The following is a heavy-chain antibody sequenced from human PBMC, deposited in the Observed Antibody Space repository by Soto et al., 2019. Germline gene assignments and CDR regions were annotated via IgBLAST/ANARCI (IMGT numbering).Heavy chain of an antibody. Sequence: SXKVSFKAAVYTXSSYGSGLVRQAPGQGLEWMGWISAYNCNTNYAQKLQVRVTMTTDTSTRTAYMEPRSLRSDDKAVYYCARDNPIIVVVPAAPSSIMDVWGQGTTVTVSS. CDR1: VYTXSSYG. D-gene: IGHD2-2*01. V-gene: IGHV1-18*04. CDR2: ISAYNCNT. J-gene: IGHJ6*02. CDR3: ARDNPIIVVVPAAPSSIMDV.